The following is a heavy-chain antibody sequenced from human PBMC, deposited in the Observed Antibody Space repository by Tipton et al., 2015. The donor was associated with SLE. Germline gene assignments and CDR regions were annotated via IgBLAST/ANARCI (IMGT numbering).Heavy chain of an antibody. CDR2: ISYSGST. CDR1: GFTVSSNY. D-gene: IGHD1-26*01. J-gene: IGHJ3*02. Sequence: LRLSCAASGFTVSSNYMSWIRQPPGKGLEWIGYISYSGSTNYNPSLKSRVTISVDTSKNQFSLKLSSVTAADTAVYYCARAQSPNLVGTNHDAFDIWGQGTLVTVSS. V-gene: IGHV4-59*08. CDR3: ARAQSPNLVGTNHDAFDI.